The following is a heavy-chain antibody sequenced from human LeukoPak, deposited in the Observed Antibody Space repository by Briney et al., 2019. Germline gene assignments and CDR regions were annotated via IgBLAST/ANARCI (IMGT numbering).Heavy chain of an antibody. CDR3: ARSTMIRGVYCFDY. CDR1: GFTFSDYW. CDR2: IKQDGSEK. V-gene: IGHV3-7*01. Sequence: PGGSLRLSCAASGFTFSDYWMNWVRQAPGKGLEWVANIKQDGSEKSYVDSVKGRFTISRDNAKNSLYLQMNSLRAEDTAVYYCARSTMIRGVYCFDYWGQGTLVTVSS. J-gene: IGHJ4*02. D-gene: IGHD3-10*01.